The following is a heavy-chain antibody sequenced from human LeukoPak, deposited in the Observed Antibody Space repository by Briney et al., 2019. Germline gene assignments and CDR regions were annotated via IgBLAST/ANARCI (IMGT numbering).Heavy chain of an antibody. D-gene: IGHD6-13*01. J-gene: IGHJ4*02. CDR3: AKRFRGSNGLYYFDY. Sequence: GALRLSCAVSGFTFITYAMSWVRQAPGKGLEWVSAIRGSGDSTYYADSVKGRFTISRDNSKNTLYLQMNSLRAEDTAVYYCAKRFRGSNGLYYFDYWGQGTLVTVSS. CDR2: IRGSGDST. CDR1: GFTFITYA. V-gene: IGHV3-23*01.